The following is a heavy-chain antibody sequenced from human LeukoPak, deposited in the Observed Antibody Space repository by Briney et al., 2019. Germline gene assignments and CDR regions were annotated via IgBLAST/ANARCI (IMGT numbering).Heavy chain of an antibody. J-gene: IGHJ6*03. CDR2: VTAFNENT. D-gene: IGHD2-2*01. CDR3: ASGREYCSSTSCWGYYMDV. V-gene: IGHV1-18*01. Sequence: GASVKVSCKASGFALTTYNIVWLRQAPGQGLEWVGWVTAFNENTHYSRKVQGRVTMTRDTSTSTAYMELSRLRSDDTAVYYCASGREYCSSTSCWGYYMDVWGKGTTVTISS. CDR1: GFALTTYN.